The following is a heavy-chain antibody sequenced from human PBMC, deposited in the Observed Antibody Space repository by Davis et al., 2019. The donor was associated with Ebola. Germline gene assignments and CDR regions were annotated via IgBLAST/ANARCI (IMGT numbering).Heavy chain of an antibody. V-gene: IGHV1-69*13. J-gene: IGHJ4*02. Sequence: AASVKVSCKASGGTFTTYTISWLRQAPGQGLEWMGGLIPIFGTANYAQKFQGRVTITADESTSTAYMELSSLRSEDTAVYFCARDTYCSDTSCYTGRKFFDYWGQGTLVTVSS. D-gene: IGHD2-2*02. CDR2: LIPIFGTA. CDR3: ARDTYCSDTSCYTGRKFFDY. CDR1: GGTFTTYT.